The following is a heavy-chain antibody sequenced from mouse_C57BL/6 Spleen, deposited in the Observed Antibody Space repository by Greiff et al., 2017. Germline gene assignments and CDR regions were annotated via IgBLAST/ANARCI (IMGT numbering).Heavy chain of an antibody. CDR1: GYTFTSYW. CDR3: ARAHYYGSSPLDY. D-gene: IGHD1-1*01. V-gene: IGHV1-52*01. J-gene: IGHJ2*01. Sequence: QVQLQQPGAELVRPGSSVKLSCKASGYTFTSYWMHWVKQRPIQGLEWIGNIDPSDSETHYNQKFKDKATLTVDKSSSTAYMQLSSLTSEDSAVYYCARAHYYGSSPLDYWGQGTPLTVSS. CDR2: IDPSDSET.